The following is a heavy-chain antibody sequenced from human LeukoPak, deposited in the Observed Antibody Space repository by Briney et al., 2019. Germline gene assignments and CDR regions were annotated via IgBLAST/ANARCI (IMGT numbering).Heavy chain of an antibody. J-gene: IGHJ4*02. CDR1: GFTFSSYT. CDR2: ISGSSYYI. V-gene: IGHV3-21*04. Sequence: GGSLRLSCAASGFTFSSYTINWVRQAPGKGLEWVSSISGSSYYIYYADSVRGRFTISRDNAKNSVYLQMNSLRAEDTAVYYCAKPRYTSAWYFGYWGQGTLVTVSS. CDR3: AKPRYTSAWYFGY. D-gene: IGHD6-19*01.